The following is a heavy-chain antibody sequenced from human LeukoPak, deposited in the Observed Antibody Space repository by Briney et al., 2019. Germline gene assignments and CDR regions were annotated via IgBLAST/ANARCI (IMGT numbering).Heavy chain of an antibody. Sequence: GGSLRLSCAASGFTFSSYGMHWVRQAPGKGLEWVAVIWYDGSNKYYADSVKGRFTISRDNSKNTLYLQMNSLRAEDTAVYYCARGGVGAIDPFDYWGQGTLVTVSS. J-gene: IGHJ4*02. CDR1: GFTFSSYG. CDR2: IWYDGSNK. D-gene: IGHD1-26*01. V-gene: IGHV3-33*01. CDR3: ARGGVGAIDPFDY.